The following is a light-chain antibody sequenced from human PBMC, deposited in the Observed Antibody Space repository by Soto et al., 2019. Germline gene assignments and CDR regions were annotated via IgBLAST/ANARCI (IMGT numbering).Light chain of an antibody. J-gene: IGLJ1*01. CDR1: SSDVGGYNY. V-gene: IGLV2-14*01. CDR3: SSYTSSSTLENV. Sequence: QSALTQPASVSGSPGQSITISCTGTSSDVGGYNYVSWYQQHPGKAPKLMIYDVSNRPSGVSNRFSGSKSGNTASLTISGIQAEDEADYYCSSYTSSSTLENVFGTGTKVTVL. CDR2: DVS.